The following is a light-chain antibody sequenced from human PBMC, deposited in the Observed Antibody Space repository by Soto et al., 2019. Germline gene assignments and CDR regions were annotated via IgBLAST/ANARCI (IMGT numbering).Light chain of an antibody. J-gene: IGKJ4*01. CDR3: QQYYTPPLT. CDR2: WAS. V-gene: IGKV4-1*01. CDR1: QGVLYISHNKNY. Sequence: IVMTQSPYCLSVSGVERATINCSSSQGVLYISHNKNYLAWYQQKPGQPPKVLIYWASTRESGVPARFTGSGSATDFTPTTNSVQAEDVAVYYCQQYYTPPLTFGGGTKVDIK.